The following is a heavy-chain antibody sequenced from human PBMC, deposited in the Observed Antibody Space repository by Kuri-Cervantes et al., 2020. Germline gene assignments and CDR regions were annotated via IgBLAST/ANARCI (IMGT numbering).Heavy chain of an antibody. J-gene: IGHJ5*02. CDR3: ARALAVAAIDP. Sequence: ASVKVSCKASGYTFTSYYMHWVRQAPRQGLEWMGIINPSGGSTSYAQKFQGRVTMTRDTSTSTVYMELSSLRSEDTAVYYCARALAVAAIDPWGQGTLVTVSS. D-gene: IGHD6-19*01. CDR2: INPSGGST. V-gene: IGHV1-46*01. CDR1: GYTFTSYY.